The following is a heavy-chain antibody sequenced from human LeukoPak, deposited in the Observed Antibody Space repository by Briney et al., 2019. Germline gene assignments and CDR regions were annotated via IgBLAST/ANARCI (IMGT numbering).Heavy chain of an antibody. CDR3: ARQPVAPDY. D-gene: IGHD6-19*01. J-gene: IGHJ4*02. CDR2: IYYSGST. V-gene: IGHV4-59*01. CDR1: GASISGYY. Sequence: SETLSLTCTVSGASISGYYWGWIRQPPGKGLEWIGYIYYSGSTSYNPSLKSRVAISLDTSKNQFSLKLSSVTAADTAVYYCARQPVAPDYWGQGTLVTVSS.